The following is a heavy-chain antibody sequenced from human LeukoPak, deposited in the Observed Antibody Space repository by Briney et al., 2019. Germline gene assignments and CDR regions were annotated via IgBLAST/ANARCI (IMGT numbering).Heavy chain of an antibody. CDR1: GGSISGYY. D-gene: IGHD6-19*01. J-gene: IGHJ6*02. CDR2: INHSGST. Sequence: SETLSLTCTVSGGSISGYYWSWIRQPPGKGLEWIGEINHSGSTNYNPSLKSRVTISVDTSKNQFSLKLSSVTAADTAVYYCARVTVAGTFGYYYYGMDVWGQGTTVTVSS. CDR3: ARVTVAGTFGYYYYGMDV. V-gene: IGHV4-34*01.